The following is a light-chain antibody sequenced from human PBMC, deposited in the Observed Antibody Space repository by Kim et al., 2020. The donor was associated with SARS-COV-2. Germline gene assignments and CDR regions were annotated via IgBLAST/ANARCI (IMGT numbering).Light chain of an antibody. CDR3: AVWDDSLNGWV. V-gene: IGLV1-44*01. CDR2: ANK. Sequence: GQRVTISCSGRRSNIGSNTVNWYQQLPGTAPTLLIYANKQRPSGVPDRFSASKSGTSASLAISGLQSDDEADYYCAVWDDSLNGWVFGGGTQLTVL. J-gene: IGLJ2*01. CDR1: RSNIGSNT.